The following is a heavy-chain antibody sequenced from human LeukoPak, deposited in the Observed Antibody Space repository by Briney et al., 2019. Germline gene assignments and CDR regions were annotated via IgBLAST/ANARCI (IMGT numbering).Heavy chain of an antibody. CDR2: IKEDGSEK. Sequence: GGSLRLSCAASGFTFSKFFMSWVRQAPGKGLEWVANIKEDGSEKYYVDSVKGRFTISRDNAKKSLYLQMNSLRAEDTAVYYCAREGGNYDSSGHYQAYDAFDIWGQGTMVTVSS. V-gene: IGHV3-7*05. CDR3: AREGGNYDSSGHYQAYDAFDI. D-gene: IGHD3-22*01. J-gene: IGHJ3*02. CDR1: GFTFSKFF.